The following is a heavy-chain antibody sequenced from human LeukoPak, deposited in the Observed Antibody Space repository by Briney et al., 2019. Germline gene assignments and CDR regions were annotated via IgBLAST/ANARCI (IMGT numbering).Heavy chain of an antibody. D-gene: IGHD3-10*01. J-gene: IGHJ5*02. V-gene: IGHV3-21*01. CDR3: ARAYYGMGLDP. CDR2: ISGSSSYI. CDR1: GFTFSTYN. Sequence: PGGSLRLSCAASGFTFSTYNMNWVRQAPGKGLEWVSSISGSSSYIYYADSVKGRFSISRDNAKNTLYLQMNSLRAEDTAVYYCARAYYGMGLDPWGQGTLVTVSS.